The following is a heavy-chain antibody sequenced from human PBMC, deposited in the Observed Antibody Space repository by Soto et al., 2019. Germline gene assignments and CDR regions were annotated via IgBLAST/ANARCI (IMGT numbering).Heavy chain of an antibody. D-gene: IGHD6-13*01. V-gene: IGHV3-74*01. CDR1: GFTFSSYW. J-gene: IGHJ4*02. CDR3: VSGIASPGAYDYFDY. CDR2: IHSDGSST. Sequence: EVQLVESGGGLVQPGGSLRLSCAASGFTFSSYWMHWVRQAPGMGLVWVSRIHSDGSSTTYADFVKGRFTISRDNAKNTLYLQMNSLRPEDTAVYYCVSGIASPGAYDYFDYWGQGTLVTVSS.